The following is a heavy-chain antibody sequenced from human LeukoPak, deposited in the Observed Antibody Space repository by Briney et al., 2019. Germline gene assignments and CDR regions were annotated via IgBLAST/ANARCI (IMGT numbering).Heavy chain of an antibody. CDR1: GFTFRSYA. V-gene: IGHV3-23*01. Sequence: GGTLRLSSAASGFTFRSYAMSSVRQAPGKGLEWVSAISGSGGSTSYEDSVTGWFAIFRDNSNLTLYLQTNSVRAEDTAVYYCATFPCQYHYDYGDSNCFDPWGKGTLVTVSS. D-gene: IGHD4-17*01. CDR2: ISGSGGST. CDR3: ATFPCQYHYDYGDSNCFDP. J-gene: IGHJ5*02.